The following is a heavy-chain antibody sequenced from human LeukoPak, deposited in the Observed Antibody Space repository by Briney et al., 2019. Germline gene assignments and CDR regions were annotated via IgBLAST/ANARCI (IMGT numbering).Heavy chain of an antibody. J-gene: IGHJ3*02. CDR2: IYYSGST. Sequence: PSQTLSLTCTVSGGSISSSSYYWGWIRQPPGKGLEWIGSIYYSGSTYYNPSLKSRVTISVDTSKNQFSLKLSSVTAADTAVYYCARRYSGYSSSWFRIWGQGTMVTVSS. CDR1: GGSISSSSYY. V-gene: IGHV4-39*01. CDR3: ARRYSGYSSSWFRI. D-gene: IGHD6-13*01.